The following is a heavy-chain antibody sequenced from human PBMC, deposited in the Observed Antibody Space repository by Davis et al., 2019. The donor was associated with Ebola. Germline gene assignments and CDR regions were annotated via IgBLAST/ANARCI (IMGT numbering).Heavy chain of an antibody. D-gene: IGHD4-17*01. CDR1: GFTFSSYW. J-gene: IGHJ4*02. Sequence: GESLKISCAASGFTFSSYWMSWVRQAPGKGLEWVANIKQDGSEKYYVDSVKGRFTISRDNAKNSLYLQMNRLRAEDTAVYYCARGPTIYGDFYFDYWGQGTLVTVSS. CDR2: IKQDGSEK. V-gene: IGHV3-7*01. CDR3: ARGPTIYGDFYFDY.